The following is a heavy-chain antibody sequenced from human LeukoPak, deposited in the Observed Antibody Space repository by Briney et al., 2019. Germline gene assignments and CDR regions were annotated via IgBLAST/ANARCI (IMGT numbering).Heavy chain of an antibody. V-gene: IGHV3-48*04. CDR3: ARDSGEGGTFDH. CDR2: INIVNNAI. CDR1: GFTFSSYN. Sequence: GGSLRLYCAASGFTFSSYNMNWVRQAPGKGLEWVSHINIVNNAIYYSDSVKGRFTISRDNAKNSLYLQMNSLRAEDTAVYYCARDSGEGGTFDHWGQGTLVTVSS. J-gene: IGHJ4*01. D-gene: IGHD1-26*01.